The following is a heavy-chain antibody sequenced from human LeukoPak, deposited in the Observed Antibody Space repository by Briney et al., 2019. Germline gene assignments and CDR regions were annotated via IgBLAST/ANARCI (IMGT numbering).Heavy chain of an antibody. Sequence: GGSLRLSCAASGFTFDDYGMSWVRQAPGKGLEWVSGINWKGGSTGYADSVEGRFTISRDNAKNSLYLQMNSLRVEDTALYYCARDLKSIAAVQPPEFDYRGQGTLVTVSS. CDR1: GFTFDDYG. D-gene: IGHD6-13*01. CDR3: ARDLKSIAAVQPPEFDY. V-gene: IGHV3-20*04. CDR2: INWKGGST. J-gene: IGHJ4*02.